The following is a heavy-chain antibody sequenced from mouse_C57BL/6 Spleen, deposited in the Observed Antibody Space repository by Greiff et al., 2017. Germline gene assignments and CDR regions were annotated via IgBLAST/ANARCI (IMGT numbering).Heavy chain of an antibody. CDR3: ARGTGTGYFDV. D-gene: IGHD4-1*01. CDR1: GYTFTSYD. J-gene: IGHJ1*03. V-gene: IGHV1-85*01. CDR2: IYPRDGST. Sequence: QVKLQQSGPELVKPGASVKLSCKASGYTFTSYDINWVKQRPGQGLEWIGWIYPRDGSTKYNEQFKGKATLTVDTSSSTADMELHSRTSEDSAVYFCARGTGTGYFDVWGTGTTVTVSS.